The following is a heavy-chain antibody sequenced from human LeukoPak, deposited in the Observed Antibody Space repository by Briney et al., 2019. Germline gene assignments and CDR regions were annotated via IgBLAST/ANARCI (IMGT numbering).Heavy chain of an antibody. CDR2: MSTRGST. D-gene: IGHD3-22*01. Sequence: WESLSLTCTISGCSISSYYLNWIRQPAGKGLEWIGRMSTRGSTTYNPSLTRRVTMSVAKSKTQSSWNLNSVTAAATAVYFCARVDSSGAFHDYWGQGARVTVSS. CDR3: ARVDSSGAFHDY. J-gene: IGHJ4*02. CDR1: GCSISSYY. V-gene: IGHV4-4*07.